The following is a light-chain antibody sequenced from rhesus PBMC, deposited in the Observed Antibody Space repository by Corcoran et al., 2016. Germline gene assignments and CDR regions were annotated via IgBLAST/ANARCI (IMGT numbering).Light chain of an antibody. CDR1: QGISSN. Sequence: DIQMTQSPSSLSASVGDTGTITCRASQGISSNLNWFQLKPGKAPKLLIYAASSLESGVPSRVSCSVSGTDFTLTISSLQPEDFAVYYCLQHNSYPFSFGQETKVEIK. CDR3: LQHNSYPFS. J-gene: IGKJ2*01. CDR2: AAS. V-gene: IGKV1-28*03.